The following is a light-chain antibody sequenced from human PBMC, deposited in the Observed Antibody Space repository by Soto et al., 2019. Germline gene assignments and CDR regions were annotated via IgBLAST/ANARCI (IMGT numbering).Light chain of an antibody. CDR1: QGISSY. CDR3: QQYYSYPRT. V-gene: IGKV1-8*01. Sequence: IQMTQSPSSFSASTGDRVTITCRASQGISSYLAWYQQKPGKAPKLLIYAASTLQSGVPSRFSGSGSGTDFTLTISCLQSEDFATYYCQQYYSYPRTFGQGTKVDIK. CDR2: AAS. J-gene: IGKJ1*01.